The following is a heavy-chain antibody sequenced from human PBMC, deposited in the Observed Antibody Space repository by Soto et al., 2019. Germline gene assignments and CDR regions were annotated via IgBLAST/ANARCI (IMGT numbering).Heavy chain of an antibody. CDR3: AKAGCCTGVSWYFYSFDP. J-gene: IGHJ5*02. V-gene: IGHV3-23*01. Sequence: EVQLLESGGGLLQPGGSLRLSCSASGFTFNNYAMAWVRQAPGEGLEWVSGISGSAATPYYADSVKGRFTISRDNSKNTLFLQMNSPRAEDTAVYFCAKAGCCTGVSWYFYSFDPWGQGTLVTVSA. CDR2: ISGSAATP. CDR1: GFTFNNYA. D-gene: IGHD2-8*01.